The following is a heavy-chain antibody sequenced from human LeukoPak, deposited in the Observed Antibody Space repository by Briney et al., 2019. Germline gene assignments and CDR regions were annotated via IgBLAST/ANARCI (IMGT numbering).Heavy chain of an antibody. V-gene: IGHV3-7*03. J-gene: IGHJ4*02. Sequence: GGSLRLSCAASGFTFSSFWMNWVRHTPGKGLEWVANIEGDGSEKNSMDSVKGRFTISRDNAKKSLHLQMNSLRAEDTGVYYCAGGSGWLIDYWGQGTLVTVSS. CDR3: AGGSGWLIDY. D-gene: IGHD6-19*01. CDR2: IEGDGSEK. CDR1: GFTFSSFW.